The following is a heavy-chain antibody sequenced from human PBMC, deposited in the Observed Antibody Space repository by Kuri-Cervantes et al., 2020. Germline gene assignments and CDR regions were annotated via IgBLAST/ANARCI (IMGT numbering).Heavy chain of an antibody. Sequence: ASVKVSCKASGYTFTGYYMHWVRQAPGQGLEWMGWINPNSGGTNYAQKFQGRVTMTRDTSISTAYMELSRLRSDDTAVYYCARAHDYYGSGSYLGYWGQGTLVTVSS. V-gene: IGHV1-2*02. J-gene: IGHJ4*02. CDR1: GYTFTGYY. CDR2: INPNSGGT. D-gene: IGHD3-10*01. CDR3: ARAHDYYGSGSYLGY.